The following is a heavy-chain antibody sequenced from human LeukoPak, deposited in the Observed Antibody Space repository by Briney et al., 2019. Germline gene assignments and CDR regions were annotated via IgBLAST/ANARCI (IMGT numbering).Heavy chain of an antibody. J-gene: IGHJ6*02. D-gene: IGHD3-10*02. V-gene: IGHV5-51*01. CDR2: IYPGDSDT. CDR1: GYSFVSYW. CDR3: ARHGYYDRGMDV. Sequence: GESLKISCKASGYSFVSYWIGWVRQMPGKGLEWMGSIYPGDSDTRYSPALQGQVTISADKSISTAYLQWSSLTASDTAMYYCARHGYYDRGMDVWGQGTTVTVSS.